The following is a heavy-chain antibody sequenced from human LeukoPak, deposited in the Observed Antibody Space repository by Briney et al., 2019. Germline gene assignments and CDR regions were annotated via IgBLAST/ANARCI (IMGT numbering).Heavy chain of an antibody. J-gene: IGHJ5*02. D-gene: IGHD6-13*01. Sequence: GGSLRLSCAASGFTFSSYGMHWVRQAPGKGLEWAAVISYDGSNKYYADSVKGRFTISRDNSKNTLYLQMNSLRAEDTAVYYCAKDRSSWSNWFDPWGQGTLVTVSS. CDR2: ISYDGSNK. CDR1: GFTFSSYG. CDR3: AKDRSSWSNWFDP. V-gene: IGHV3-30*18.